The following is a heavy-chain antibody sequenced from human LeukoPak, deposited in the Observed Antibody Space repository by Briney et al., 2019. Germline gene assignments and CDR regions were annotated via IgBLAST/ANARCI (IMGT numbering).Heavy chain of an antibody. CDR3: ARDWTAAARSGNFDY. V-gene: IGHV3-48*01. D-gene: IGHD6-13*01. Sequence: GGSLRLSCAASGFTFSSYSINWVRQAPGKGLEWVSYISSSSSTIYYADSVKGRFTISRDNAKNSLYLQMNSLRAEDTAVYYCARDWTAAARSGNFDYWGQGTLVTVSS. CDR2: ISSSSSTI. J-gene: IGHJ4*02. CDR1: GFTFSSYS.